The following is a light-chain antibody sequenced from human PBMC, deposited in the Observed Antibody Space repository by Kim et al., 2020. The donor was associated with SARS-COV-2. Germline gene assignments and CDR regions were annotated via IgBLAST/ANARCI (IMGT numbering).Light chain of an antibody. J-gene: IGLJ2*01. Sequence: SYELTQPPSVTVAPGKTARITCGGNNIGSKSVHWYQQKPGQAPVLVVYDDSDRHSGIPERFSGSNSGNTATLTISRVEAGDEADYDCQVWDSSSDHVVFGGGTQLTVL. CDR3: QVWDSSSDHVV. V-gene: IGLV3-21*03. CDR1: NIGSKS. CDR2: DDS.